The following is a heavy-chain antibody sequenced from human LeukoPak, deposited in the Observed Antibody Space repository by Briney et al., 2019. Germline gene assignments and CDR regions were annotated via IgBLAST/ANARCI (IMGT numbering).Heavy chain of an antibody. J-gene: IGHJ4*02. Sequence: GGSLRLSCAASGFTFSSYGMHWVRQAPGKGLEWVAFIRYDGSNKYYADSVKGRFTISRDNAKNSLFLQMNSLRAEDTAVYYCARLAYCSIGACPPLDYWGQGTLVTVSS. CDR3: ARLAYCSIGACPPLDY. CDR1: GFTFSSYG. D-gene: IGHD2-8*01. V-gene: IGHV3-30*02. CDR2: IRYDGSNK.